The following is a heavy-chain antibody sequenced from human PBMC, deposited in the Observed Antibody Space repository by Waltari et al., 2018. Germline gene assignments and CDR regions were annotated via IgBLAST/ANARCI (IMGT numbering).Heavy chain of an antibody. D-gene: IGHD5-18*01. CDR2: IRYDGSNK. CDR1: GFTFSSYG. CDR3: AKSGTAMATYYYYYYYMDV. Sequence: QVQLVESGGGVVQPGGSLRLSCAASGFTFSSYGMHWVRQAPGKGLEWVAFIRYDGSNKYYADSVKGRFTISRDNSKNTLYLQMNSLRAEDTAVYYCAKSGTAMATYYYYYYYMDVWGKGTTVTISS. V-gene: IGHV3-30*02. J-gene: IGHJ6*03.